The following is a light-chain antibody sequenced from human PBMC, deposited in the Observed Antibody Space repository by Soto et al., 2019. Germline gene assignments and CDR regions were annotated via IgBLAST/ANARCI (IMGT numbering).Light chain of an antibody. CDR1: QSVADN. Sequence: EVVMTQSPATLSVSXXXXXXXXXXSSQSVADNLAWFQQKPGQGPRLLIYGASTRATGIPARFSGSGSETDFTLTISSLRSEDSAVYHCQQYNNWPITFGQGTRLEIK. J-gene: IGKJ5*01. V-gene: IGKV3-15*01. CDR2: GAS. CDR3: QQYNNWPIT.